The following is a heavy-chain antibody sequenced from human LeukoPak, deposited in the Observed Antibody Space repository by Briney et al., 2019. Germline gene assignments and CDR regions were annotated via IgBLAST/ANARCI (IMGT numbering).Heavy chain of an antibody. Sequence: GGSLRLSCAASGFTFSSYAMSWVRQAPGKGLKWVSAISGSGGSTYYAGSVKGRFTISRDNSKNTLYLQMNSLRAEDTAVYYCAAIKLRYFDWLLDGYFDYWGQGTLVTVSS. J-gene: IGHJ4*02. D-gene: IGHD3-9*01. CDR2: ISGSGGST. CDR3: AAIKLRYFDWLLDGYFDY. V-gene: IGHV3-23*01. CDR1: GFTFSSYA.